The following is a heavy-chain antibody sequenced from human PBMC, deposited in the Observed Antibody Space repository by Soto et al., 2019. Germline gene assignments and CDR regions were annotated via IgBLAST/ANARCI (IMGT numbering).Heavy chain of an antibody. Sequence: GGSLRLSCAASGFSFSDYGMHWVRQAPGKGLEWVAVIWYDGSEKYYADSVKGRFTISRDNSKNTLYLQMNSLRVEDTALYYCARQSLGNIRLRGFDYWGQGALVTVSS. CDR2: IWYDGSEK. V-gene: IGHV3-33*01. J-gene: IGHJ4*02. D-gene: IGHD1-1*01. CDR1: GFSFSDYG. CDR3: ARQSLGNIRLRGFDY.